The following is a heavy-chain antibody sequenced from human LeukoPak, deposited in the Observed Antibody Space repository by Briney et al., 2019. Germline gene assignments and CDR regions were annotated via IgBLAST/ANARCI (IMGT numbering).Heavy chain of an antibody. V-gene: IGHV4-4*07. CDR2: IYTSGST. D-gene: IGHD3-22*01. J-gene: IGHJ5*02. CDR1: GGSISSYY. CDR3: ARDMHYDSSGENWFDP. Sequence: SETLSLTCTVSGGSISSYYWSWLRQPAGKGLEWIGRIYTSGSTNYNPSLKSRVTMSVDTSKNQFSLKLSSVTAADTAVYYCARDMHYDSSGENWFDPWGQGTLVTVSS.